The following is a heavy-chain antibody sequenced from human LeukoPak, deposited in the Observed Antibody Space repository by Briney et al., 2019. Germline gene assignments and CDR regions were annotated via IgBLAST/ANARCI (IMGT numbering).Heavy chain of an antibody. CDR1: GYSISSGYY. V-gene: IGHV4-38-2*02. CDR3: ARAGGYCSTTSCYSWYDY. CDR2: IYHSGST. J-gene: IGHJ4*02. Sequence: SETLSLTCTVSGYSISSGYYWGWIRQPPGKGLEWIGSIYHSGSTYYNPSLKSRVTISVDASKNQFSLKLSSVTAADTAVYYCARAGGYCSTTSCYSWYDYSGQGTLVTVYS. D-gene: IGHD2-2*02.